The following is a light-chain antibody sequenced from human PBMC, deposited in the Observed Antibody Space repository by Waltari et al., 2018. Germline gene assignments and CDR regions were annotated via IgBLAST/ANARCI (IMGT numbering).Light chain of an antibody. CDR2: GAS. V-gene: IGKV3-20*01. Sequence: EIVLTQSPGTLPLSPGESATLPCRTSQSVTRALAWYQQKPGQAPRLLIYGASNRATGIPDRFSGGGSGTDFSLTISSLEPEDFAVYYCQHYLRLPVTFGQGTKVEVK. CDR1: QSVTRA. CDR3: QHYLRLPVT. J-gene: IGKJ1*01.